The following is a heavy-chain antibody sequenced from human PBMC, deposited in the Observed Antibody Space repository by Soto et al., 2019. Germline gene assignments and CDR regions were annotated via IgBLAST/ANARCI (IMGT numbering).Heavy chain of an antibody. J-gene: IGHJ4*02. Sequence: SETLSLTCAVPGGSISSGGYSWSWIRQPPGKGLEWIGYIYHSGSTYYNPSLKSRVTISVDRSKNQFSLKLSSVTAADTAVYCCARGQVVAAQHWGQGTLVTVSS. CDR1: GGSISSGGYS. CDR2: IYHSGST. V-gene: IGHV4-30-2*01. D-gene: IGHD2-15*01. CDR3: ARGQVVAAQH.